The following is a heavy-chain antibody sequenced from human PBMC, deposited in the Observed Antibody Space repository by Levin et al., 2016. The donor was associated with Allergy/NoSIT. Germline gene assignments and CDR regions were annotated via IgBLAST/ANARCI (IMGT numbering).Heavy chain of an antibody. D-gene: IGHD2-15*01. CDR3: ARGYCSGGSCYSRNYYYYGMDV. V-gene: IGHV4-39*01. J-gene: IGHJ6*02. Sequence: SETLSLTCTVSGGSISSSSYYWGWIRQPPGKGLEWIGSIYYSGSTYYNPSLKSRVTISVDTSKNQFSLKLSSVTAADTAVYYCARGYCSGGSCYSRNYYYYGMDVWGQGTTVTVSS. CDR1: GGSISSSSYY. CDR2: IYYSGST.